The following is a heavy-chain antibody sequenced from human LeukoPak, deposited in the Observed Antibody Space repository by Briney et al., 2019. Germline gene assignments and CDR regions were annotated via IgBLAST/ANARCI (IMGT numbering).Heavy chain of an antibody. CDR1: GGTFSSYA. CDR3: AREEWLSQYNWFDP. Sequence: ASVKVSCKASGGTFSSYAISWVRQAPGQGLEWMGGIIPIFGTANYAQKFQGRVTITADKSTSTAYMELSSLRSEDTAVYYCAREEWLSQYNWFDPWGQGTLVTVSS. D-gene: IGHD3-3*01. V-gene: IGHV1-69*06. J-gene: IGHJ5*02. CDR2: IIPIFGTA.